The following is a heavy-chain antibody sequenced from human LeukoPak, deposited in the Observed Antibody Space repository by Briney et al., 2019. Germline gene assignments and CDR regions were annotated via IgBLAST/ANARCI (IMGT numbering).Heavy chain of an antibody. J-gene: IGHJ4*02. CDR2: IIPIFGTA. CDR3: ARRDEGTSGFDY. V-gene: IGHV1-69*13. CDR1: GGTFSSYA. Sequence: SVKVSCKASGGTFSSYAISWVRQAPGQGLEWMGGIIPIFGTANYAQKFQGRVTITADESTSTAYMELSSLRSEDTAVYYCARRDEGTSGFDYWGQGTLVTVSS. D-gene: IGHD1-1*01.